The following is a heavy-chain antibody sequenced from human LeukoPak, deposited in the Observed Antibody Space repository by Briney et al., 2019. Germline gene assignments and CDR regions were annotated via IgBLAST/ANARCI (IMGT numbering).Heavy chain of an antibody. Sequence: GGSLRLSCAASGFTFSRNGMHWVRQAPGKGLEWVAAIWYDGSNKYYADSVKGRFTISRDNSKNTLYLQMNSLRAEDTAVYRCAKDLHDFWSGYYSPSLFDSWGQGTLVTVSS. CDR1: GFTFSRNG. V-gene: IGHV3-33*06. J-gene: IGHJ4*02. CDR2: IWYDGSNK. D-gene: IGHD3-3*01. CDR3: AKDLHDFWSGYYSPSLFDS.